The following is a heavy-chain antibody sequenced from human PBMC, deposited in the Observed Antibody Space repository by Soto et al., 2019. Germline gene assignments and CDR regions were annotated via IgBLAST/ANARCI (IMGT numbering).Heavy chain of an antibody. CDR2: ISSSSSTI. V-gene: IGHV3-48*02. CDR3: ATDYDSSAPIDAFDI. J-gene: IGHJ3*02. Sequence: GGSLRLSCAASGFTFSSYSMNWVRQAPGKGLEWVPYISSSSSTIYYADSVKGRFTISRDNAKNSLYLQMNSLRDEDTAVYYCATDYDSSAPIDAFDIWGQGTMVTVSS. CDR1: GFTFSSYS. D-gene: IGHD3-22*01.